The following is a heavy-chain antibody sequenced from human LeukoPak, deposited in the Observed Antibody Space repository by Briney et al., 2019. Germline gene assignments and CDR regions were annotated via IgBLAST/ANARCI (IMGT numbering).Heavy chain of an antibody. J-gene: IGHJ4*02. D-gene: IGHD6-6*01. V-gene: IGHV3-23*01. Sequence: YPGGSLRLSCAASGFTFSSYAMSWVRQAPGKGLEWVSAISGSGGSTYYADSVKGRFTISRDNSKNTLYLHMNSLRAEDTAVYYCARASSSSPFDYWGQGTLVTVFS. CDR3: ARASSSSPFDY. CDR1: GFTFSSYA. CDR2: ISGSGGST.